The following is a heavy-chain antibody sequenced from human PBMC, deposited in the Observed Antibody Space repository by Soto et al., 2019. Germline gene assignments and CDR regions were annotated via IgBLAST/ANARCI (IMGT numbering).Heavy chain of an antibody. Sequence: QLQLQESGPGLVKPSETLSLTCTVSGGSVTSSDSFWGWIRQSPGKGLEWIGSIFHTGSAYFNPSLRSRVTISIDTSTNHFSLKLRSVTAADTATYYCARQGPATYDHWRGPRPKFDSWGQGTLVTVSS. CDR3: ARQGPATYDHWRGPRPKFDS. J-gene: IGHJ4*02. CDR1: GGSVTSSDSF. CDR2: IFHTGSA. D-gene: IGHD5-12*01. V-gene: IGHV4-39*01.